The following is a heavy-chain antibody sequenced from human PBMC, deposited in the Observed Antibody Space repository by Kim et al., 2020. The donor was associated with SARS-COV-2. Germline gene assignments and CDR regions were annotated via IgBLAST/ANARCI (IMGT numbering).Heavy chain of an antibody. D-gene: IGHD4-17*01. V-gene: IGHV3-7*01. J-gene: IGHJ6*02. Sequence: YVASGGGRVTIYRDNAKSSLYLQMSSLRAEDTAVYYCARIRVTTPYYGMDVWGQGTTVTVSS. CDR3: ARIRVTTPYYGMDV.